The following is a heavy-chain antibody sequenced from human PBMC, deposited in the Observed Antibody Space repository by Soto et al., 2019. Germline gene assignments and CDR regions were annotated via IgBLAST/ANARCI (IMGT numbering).Heavy chain of an antibody. D-gene: IGHD3-22*01. CDR2: ISGSGGST. J-gene: IGHJ4*02. V-gene: IGHV3-23*01. CDR1: GFTFSSYA. Sequence: PGGSLRLSCAASGFTFSSYAMSWVRQAPGKGLEWVSAISGSGGSTYYADSVKGRFTISRDNSKNTLYLQMNSLRAEDTAVYYRAKDLEYYYDSSGYWSFDYWGQGTLVTVSS. CDR3: AKDLEYYYDSSGYWSFDY.